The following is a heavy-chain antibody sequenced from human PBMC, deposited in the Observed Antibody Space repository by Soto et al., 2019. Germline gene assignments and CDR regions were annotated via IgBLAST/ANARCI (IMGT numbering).Heavy chain of an antibody. CDR2: IYYSGST. Sequence: SETLSLTCTVSGGSISSYYWSWIRQPPGKGLEWIGYIYYSGSTNYNPSLKSRVTISVDTSKNQLSLKLSSVTAADTAVYYWARDWATNYRDSSGYYSRSDAFDIWGQGTMVTVSS. J-gene: IGHJ3*02. CDR1: GGSISSYY. V-gene: IGHV4-59*01. CDR3: ARDWATNYRDSSGYYSRSDAFDI. D-gene: IGHD3-22*01.